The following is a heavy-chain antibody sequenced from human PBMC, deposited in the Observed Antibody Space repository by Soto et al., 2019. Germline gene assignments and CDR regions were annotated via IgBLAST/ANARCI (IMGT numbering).Heavy chain of an antibody. CDR3: ARVRDSFGLDV. V-gene: IGHV4-31*03. CDR2: IHYRGTT. Sequence: PSETLSHTCNVSGAPITGAYYWNLIRQHPGKGLEWIGSIHYRGTTDYNPSLKSRITISLDRSKNQFALKLSSVTAADTAVYYCARVRDSFGLDVWGQGTTVTVS. J-gene: IGHJ6*02. CDR1: GAPITGAYY. D-gene: IGHD2-15*01.